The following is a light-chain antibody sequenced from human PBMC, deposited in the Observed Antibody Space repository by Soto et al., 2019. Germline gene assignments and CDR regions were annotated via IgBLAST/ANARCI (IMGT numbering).Light chain of an antibody. CDR2: DVS. V-gene: IGLV2-14*01. CDR3: SSYTSSSTLDV. CDR1: SSDLGGYNY. J-gene: IGLJ1*01. Sequence: QSALTQPGSVSGSPGQSITISCTGTSSDLGGYNYVSWYQQHPGKAPKLMIYDVSNRPSGVSNRFSGSKSGNTASLTISGLQAEDEADYYCSSYTSSSTLDVFGSGTKVTVL.